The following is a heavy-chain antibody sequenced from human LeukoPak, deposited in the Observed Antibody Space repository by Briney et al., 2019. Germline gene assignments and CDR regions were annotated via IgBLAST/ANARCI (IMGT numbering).Heavy chain of an antibody. D-gene: IGHD3-3*01. J-gene: IGHJ4*02. CDR3: ARASRLFGVVIGEFDY. V-gene: IGHV4-59*01. CDR1: GGSLSSYY. CDR2: IYYSGST. Sequence: SGTPSLPCPVSGGSLSSYYLSLVPQPPREGLEWVGGIYYSGSTNYNPSLKSRVTISVDTSKNQFSLKLSSVTAADTAVYYCARASRLFGVVIGEFDYWGQGTLVTVSS.